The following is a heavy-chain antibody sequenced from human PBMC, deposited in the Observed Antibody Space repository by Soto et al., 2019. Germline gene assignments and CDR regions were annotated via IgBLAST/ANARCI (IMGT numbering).Heavy chain of an antibody. CDR3: GRAGFRSGDYSSNWIDH. Sequence: EVKLVESGGDLVQPGGSLRLSCEGSGFTFSDHYMDWARQAPGKGLEWVGRITHKDKSYTTDYAASVKGRFTISRDDSKNSVYLQMSSLKPEDTAVYYCGRAGFRSGDYSSNWIDHWGLGTHVTVSS. CDR1: GFTFSDHY. D-gene: IGHD3-10*01. V-gene: IGHV3-72*01. J-gene: IGHJ5*02. CDR2: ITHKDKSYTT.